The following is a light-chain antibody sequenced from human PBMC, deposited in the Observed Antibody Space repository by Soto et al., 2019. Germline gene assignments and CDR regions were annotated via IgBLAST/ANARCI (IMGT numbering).Light chain of an antibody. CDR3: QKYDSAPQT. CDR2: DSS. Sequence: DIQMTQSPSSLSASVGDRVTITCRASQGISNYLAWYQQKPGKVPKLLISDSSTLQSGVPSRFSGSGSGTDFTPTIISLQPEDVATYYCQKYDSAPQTFGQGTKVDIK. CDR1: QGISNY. V-gene: IGKV1-27*01. J-gene: IGKJ1*01.